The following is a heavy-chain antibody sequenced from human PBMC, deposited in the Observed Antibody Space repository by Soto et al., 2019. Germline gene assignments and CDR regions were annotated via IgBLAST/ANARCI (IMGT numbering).Heavy chain of an antibody. J-gene: IGHJ4*02. CDR3: ALLYVSGSYYNGFDY. V-gene: IGHV3-21*01. CDR2: ISSSSSYI. D-gene: IGHD3-10*01. Sequence: PGGSLRLSCAASGFTFSSYSMNWVRQAPGKGLEWVSSISSSSSYIYYADSVKGRFTISRDNAKNSLYLQMNSLRAEDTAVYYCALLYVSGSYYNGFDYWGQGTLVTVSS. CDR1: GFTFSSYS.